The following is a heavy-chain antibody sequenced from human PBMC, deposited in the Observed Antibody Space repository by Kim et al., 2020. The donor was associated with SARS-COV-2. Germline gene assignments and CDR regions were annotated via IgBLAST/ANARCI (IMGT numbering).Heavy chain of an antibody. CDR3: ARGLRGDIVVVPAAGGMDV. V-gene: IGHV4-34*01. D-gene: IGHD2-2*01. CDR2: INHSGST. J-gene: IGHJ6*02. CDR1: GGSFSGYY. Sequence: SETLSLTCAVYGGSFSGYYWSWIRQSPGKGLEWIGEINHSGSTNYNPSLKSRVTISVDTSKNQFSLKLSSVTAADTAVYYCARGLRGDIVVVPAAGGMDVWGQGTTVTVSS.